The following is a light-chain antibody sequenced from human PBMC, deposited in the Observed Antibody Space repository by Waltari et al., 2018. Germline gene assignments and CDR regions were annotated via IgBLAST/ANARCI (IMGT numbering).Light chain of an antibody. V-gene: IGLV3-1*01. CDR1: KLGDQY. J-gene: IGLJ2*01. CDR3: QAWDGTTVV. Sequence: SYDLTQPSSVSVSPGRTATIPRSADKLGDQYGSWYQQKPGRSPFLVIYQDTKRPSGIPGRFSGSSSGSTATLTISGAQVMDEGDYYCQAWDGTTVVFGGGTKLTVL. CDR2: QDT.